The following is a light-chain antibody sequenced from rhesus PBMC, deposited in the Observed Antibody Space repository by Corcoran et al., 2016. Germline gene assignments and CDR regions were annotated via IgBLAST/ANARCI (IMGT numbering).Light chain of an antibody. J-gene: IGKJ1*01. CDR3: LHYSSSPRT. CDR1: QSISSW. Sequence: DIQMTQSPSSLSASVGDTVTITCRASQSISSWLDWYQQKPGKAPKLLIYKASSLQSGVPSRFSGSGSGTDFTLTSSGLQPEDFATYYCLHYSSSPRTFGQGTKVEIK. CDR2: KAS. V-gene: IGKV1-22*01.